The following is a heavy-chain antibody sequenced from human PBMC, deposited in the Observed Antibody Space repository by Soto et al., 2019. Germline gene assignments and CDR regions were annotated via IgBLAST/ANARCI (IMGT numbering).Heavy chain of an antibody. CDR2: IYYSGST. CDR3: ARASGGGSMTTDS. CDR1: GGSISKYY. D-gene: IGHD3-16*01. V-gene: IGHV4-59*01. J-gene: IGHJ4*02. Sequence: PSETLSLTCTVSGGSISKYYWSWIRQPPGKGLEWIGYIYYSGSTNYNPSLKSRVTISVDTAKNQFSRKLSSVTAADTAVYYWARASGGGSMTTDSCGQGTLVSSP.